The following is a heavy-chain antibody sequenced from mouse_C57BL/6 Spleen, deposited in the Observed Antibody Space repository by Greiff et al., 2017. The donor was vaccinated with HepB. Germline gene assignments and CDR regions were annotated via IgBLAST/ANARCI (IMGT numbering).Heavy chain of an antibody. Sequence: QVQLQQSGAELVMPGASVKLSCKASGYTFTSYWMHWVKQRPGQGLEWIGEIDPSDSYTNYNQKFKGKSTLTVDKSSSTAYMQLSSLTSEDSAVYYCARSSFEGLAYWGQGTLVTVSA. CDR1: GYTFTSYW. CDR3: ARSSFEGLAY. CDR2: IDPSDSYT. J-gene: IGHJ3*01. D-gene: IGHD3-3*01. V-gene: IGHV1-69*01.